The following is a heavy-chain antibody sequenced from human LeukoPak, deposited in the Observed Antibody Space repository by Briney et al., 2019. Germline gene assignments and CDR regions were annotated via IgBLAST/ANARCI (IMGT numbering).Heavy chain of an antibody. Sequence: SETLSLTCAVYGGSFSGYYWSWIRQPPGKGLEWIGEINHSGSTNYNPSLKSRVTISIDTSKDQFSLKLSSVTAADTAVYYCARWGSGWYYFDYWGQGTLVTVSS. CDR2: INHSGST. J-gene: IGHJ4*02. V-gene: IGHV4-34*01. D-gene: IGHD6-19*01. CDR1: GGSFSGYY. CDR3: ARWGSGWYYFDY.